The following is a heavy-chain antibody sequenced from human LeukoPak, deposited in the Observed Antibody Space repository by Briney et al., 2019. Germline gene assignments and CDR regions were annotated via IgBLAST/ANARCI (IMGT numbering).Heavy chain of an antibody. CDR2: ISADGGST. Sequence: PGGSLRLSCVASGLNFDDSAMHWVRQAPGKGLEWVCLISADGGSTFSADSVKGRFSISRDNSKNSLYLQMNSLRSEDTAMYYCAKESGKFDYWGQGTLVAVSS. J-gene: IGHJ4*02. V-gene: IGHV3-43*02. CDR3: AKESGKFDY. CDR1: GLNFDDSA.